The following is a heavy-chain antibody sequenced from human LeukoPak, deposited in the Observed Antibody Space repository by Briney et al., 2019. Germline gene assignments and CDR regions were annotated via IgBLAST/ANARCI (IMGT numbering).Heavy chain of an antibody. CDR2: IYYSGST. J-gene: IGHJ6*02. D-gene: IGHD6-13*01. Sequence: PSETLSLTCTVSGGSISSSSYYWGWIRQPPGKGLEWIGSIYYSGSTYYNPSLKSRVTISVDTSKNQFSLKLSSVTAADTAVYYCARLGYSSSWIYYYYYGMDVWGQGTTVTVSS. CDR1: GGSISSSSYY. CDR3: ARLGYSSSWIYYYYYGMDV. V-gene: IGHV4-39*01.